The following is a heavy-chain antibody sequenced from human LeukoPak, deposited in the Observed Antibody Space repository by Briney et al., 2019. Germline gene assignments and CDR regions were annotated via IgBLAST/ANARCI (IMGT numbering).Heavy chain of an antibody. Sequence: GGSLRLSCAASGFTFSSYAMSWVRQAPGKGLEWVSAISGSGGSTYYADSVKGRFTISRDNSKNTLYLQMNSLRAEDTAVYYCAAPLRDTYYYDSSGYSVGCWGQGTLVTVSS. CDR3: AAPLRDTYYYDSSGYSVGC. CDR1: GFTFSSYA. CDR2: ISGSGGST. D-gene: IGHD3-22*01. V-gene: IGHV3-23*01. J-gene: IGHJ4*02.